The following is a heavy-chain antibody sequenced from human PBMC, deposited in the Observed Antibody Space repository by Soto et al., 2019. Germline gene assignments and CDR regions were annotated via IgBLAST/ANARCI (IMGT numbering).Heavy chain of an antibody. CDR2: ISGSGGST. J-gene: IGHJ6*02. V-gene: IGHV3-23*01. CDR3: AKQRWNLPNGMDV. CDR1: GFTFSSYA. D-gene: IGHD1-1*01. Sequence: GGSLRLSCAASGFTFSSYAMSWVRQAPGKGLEWVSAISGSGGSTYYADSVKGRFTISRDNSKNTLYLQMNSLRAEDTAVYCCAKQRWNLPNGMDVWGQGTTVTVSS.